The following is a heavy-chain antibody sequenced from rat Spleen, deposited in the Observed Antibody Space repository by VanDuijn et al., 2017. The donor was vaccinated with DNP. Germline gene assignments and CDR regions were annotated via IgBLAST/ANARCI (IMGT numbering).Heavy chain of an antibody. CDR1: GFTFSDYN. D-gene: IGHD1-2*01. CDR3: ASWAPIAPISAANY. Sequence: EVQLVESGGGLVQPGRSLKLSCAASGFTFSDYNMAWVRQAPKKGLEWVATISYDGGSSDYRDSVKGRFTVSRHNAKSTLYLQMNSLRSEDSATYYCASWAPIAPISAANYWGQGVMVTVSS. CDR2: ISYDGGSS. J-gene: IGHJ2*01. V-gene: IGHV5-7*01.